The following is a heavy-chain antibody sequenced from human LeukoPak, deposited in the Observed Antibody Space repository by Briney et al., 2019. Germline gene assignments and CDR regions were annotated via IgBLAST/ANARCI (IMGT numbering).Heavy chain of an antibody. V-gene: IGHV3-23*01. D-gene: IGHD3-3*01. J-gene: IGHJ6*02. CDR3: ARDPLANFGSRYYYGMDV. CDR2: LRGDGDT. CDR1: GFIFSNYA. Sequence: GGSLRLSCAASGFIFSNYAMSWVRQTPARGLEWVSSLRGDGDTFYADFVKGRFTLSRDNSKNTLYLQMNSLRAEDTAVYYCARDPLANFGSRYYYGMDVWGQGTTVTVSS.